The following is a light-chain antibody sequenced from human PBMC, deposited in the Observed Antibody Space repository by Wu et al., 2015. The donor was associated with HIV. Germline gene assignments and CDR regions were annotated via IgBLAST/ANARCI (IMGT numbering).Light chain of an antibody. CDR3: QQYGSDSWT. V-gene: IGKV1-5*03. Sequence: SIGDRSHQSLXGASQSISTWLAWYQXKPGQAPKLLIYKASTLEMGSRSRFSGSGSGTEFTLTISSLQPDDFANYYCQQYGSDSWTFGHGTKVEVK. CDR2: KAS. CDR1: QSISTW. J-gene: IGKJ1*01.